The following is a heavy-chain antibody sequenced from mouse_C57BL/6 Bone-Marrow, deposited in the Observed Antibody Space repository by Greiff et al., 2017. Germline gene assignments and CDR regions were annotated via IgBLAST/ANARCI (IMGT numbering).Heavy chain of an antibody. CDR1: GYTFTRYN. CDR2: IYPGNGDT. Sequence: LQQSGAELVRPGASVTMSCKASGYTFTRYNLHWVKQTPRQGLEWIGAIYPGNGDTSYNQKFKGKATLTVDNSSSTAYMQLSSLTSEDSAVYFCARGGEKLGWFAYWGQGTLVTVSA. J-gene: IGHJ3*01. CDR3: ARGGEKLGWFAY. D-gene: IGHD4-1*01. V-gene: IGHV1-12*01.